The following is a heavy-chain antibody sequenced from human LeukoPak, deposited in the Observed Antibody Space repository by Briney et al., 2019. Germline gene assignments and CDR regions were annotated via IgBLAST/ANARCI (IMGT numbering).Heavy chain of an antibody. J-gene: IGHJ6*03. CDR2: ISGSGGST. D-gene: IGHD3-16*01. CDR1: GFTLSSYA. V-gene: IGHV3-23*01. Sequence: PGGSLRLSCAASGFTLSSYAMSWVRQAPGKGLEWVSAISGSGGSTYYADSVKGRFTISRDNSKNTLYLQMNSLRAEDTAVYYCAKARGSGYYYYYYMDVWGKGTTVTVSS. CDR3: AKARGSGYYYYYYMDV.